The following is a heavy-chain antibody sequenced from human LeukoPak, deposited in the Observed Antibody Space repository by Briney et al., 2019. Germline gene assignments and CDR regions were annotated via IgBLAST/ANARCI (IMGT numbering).Heavy chain of an antibody. CDR3: ARGGGSYSDWFDP. D-gene: IGHD1-26*01. J-gene: IGHJ5*02. CDR1: GFTFSSYA. Sequence: GGSLRLSCAASGFTFSSYAMHWVRQAPGKGLEWVSSISSSSSYIYYADSVKGRFTISRDNAKKSPYPQMNSLRAEDTAVYYCARGGGSYSDWFDPWGQGTLVTVSS. V-gene: IGHV3-21*01. CDR2: ISSSSSYI.